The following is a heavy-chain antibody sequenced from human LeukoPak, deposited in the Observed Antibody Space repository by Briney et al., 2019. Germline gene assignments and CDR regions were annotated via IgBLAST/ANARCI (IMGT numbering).Heavy chain of an antibody. CDR3: ARDGFLIAAAGTAYY. CDR1: GFTFSSYA. V-gene: IGHV3-30-3*01. Sequence: GGSLRLSCAASGFTFSSYAMSWVRQAPGKGLEWVAVISYDGSNKYYADSVKGRFTISRDNSKNTLYLQMNSLRAEDTAVYYCARDGFLIAAAGTAYYWGQGTLVTVSS. CDR2: ISYDGSNK. D-gene: IGHD6-13*01. J-gene: IGHJ4*02.